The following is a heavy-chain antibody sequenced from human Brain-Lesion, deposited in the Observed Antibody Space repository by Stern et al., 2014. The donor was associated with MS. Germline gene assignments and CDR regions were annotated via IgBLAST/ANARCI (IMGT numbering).Heavy chain of an antibody. Sequence: QLQLQESGPGLVRPSQTLSLTCTVSGGSITSGRYYWTWLRQTAGKGLEWIGRIYTSGGTNYNPSFESRVTISMDTSSNHFSLQLGLGTGGGTAGYFWSRAEFSVSGTPFDYWGQGTLVAV. CDR3: SRAEFSVSGTPFDY. J-gene: IGHJ4*02. D-gene: IGHD3-10*01. V-gene: IGHV4-61*02. CDR2: IYTSGGT. CDR1: GGSITSGRYY.